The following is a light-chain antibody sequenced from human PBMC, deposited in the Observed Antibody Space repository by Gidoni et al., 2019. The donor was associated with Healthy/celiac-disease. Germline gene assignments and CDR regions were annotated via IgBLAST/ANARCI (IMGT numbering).Light chain of an antibody. CDR2: AAS. J-gene: IGKJ5*01. CDR1: QSISRY. CDR3: QQSYSTPIT. V-gene: IGKV1-39*01. Sequence: DIQLTQSPSSLSASVGDRVTITCRESQSISRYLNWYQQKPGKAPKLLSYAASSLQSGVPSRFSGSVSGTDFTLTISSLQPEDFATYYCQQSYSTPITYXQXTRLEIK.